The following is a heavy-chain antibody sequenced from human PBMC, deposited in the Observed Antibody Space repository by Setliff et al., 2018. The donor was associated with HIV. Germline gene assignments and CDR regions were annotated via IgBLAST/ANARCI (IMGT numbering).Heavy chain of an antibody. CDR1: GFTFSNYG. D-gene: IGHD6-13*01. J-gene: IGHJ4*02. CDR3: AKDRLLDGSSWYYLDY. Sequence: GSLRLSCEISGFTFSNYGMHWVRQAPGKGLEWVAFIRYDGSDKYYVDSVKGRFTVSRDNSKNTLYLQMNSLRPEDTALYYCAKDRLLDGSSWYYLDYWGRGSLVTVSS. CDR2: IRYDGSDK. V-gene: IGHV3-30*02.